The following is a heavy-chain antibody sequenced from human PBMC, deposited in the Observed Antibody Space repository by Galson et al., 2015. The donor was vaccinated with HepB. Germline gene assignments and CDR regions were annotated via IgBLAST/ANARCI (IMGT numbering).Heavy chain of an antibody. CDR3: ARGPSLRSGILWSSDY. CDR2: INPNSGGT. Sequence: SVKVSCKASGYTFTGYYMHWVRQAPGQGLEWMGWINPNSGGTNYAQKFQDRVTMTRDTSISTAYMELSRLRSDDTAVYYCARGPSLRSGILWSSDYWGQGTLVTVSS. J-gene: IGHJ4*02. V-gene: IGHV1-2*02. D-gene: IGHD2-21*01. CDR1: GYTFTGYY.